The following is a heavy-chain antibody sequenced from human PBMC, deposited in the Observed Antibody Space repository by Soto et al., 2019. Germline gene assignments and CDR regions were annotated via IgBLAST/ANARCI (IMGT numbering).Heavy chain of an antibody. V-gene: IGHV1-2*04. Sequence: ASVKVSCKASGYTFTGYYMHWVRQAPGQGLEWMGWINPNSGGTNYAQKFQGWVTMTRDTSISTAYMELSRLRSDDTAVYYCAREGGGYCRGGSCYQVDYGMDVWGQGTRVTVSS. CDR3: AREGGGYCRGGSCYQVDYGMDV. CDR1: GYTFTGYY. CDR2: INPNSGGT. J-gene: IGHJ6*02. D-gene: IGHD2-15*01.